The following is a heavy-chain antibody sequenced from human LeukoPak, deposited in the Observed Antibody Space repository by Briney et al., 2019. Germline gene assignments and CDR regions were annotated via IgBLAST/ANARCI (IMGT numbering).Heavy chain of an antibody. CDR3: AKGSPAILYYCMDV. J-gene: IGHJ6*03. D-gene: IGHD2-21*01. CDR1: GFSFSNYV. CDR2: IIGTGAGT. Sequence: PGGSLRLSCAASGFSFSNYVMTWVRQAPGKGLEWVSAIIGTGAGTYYADSVKGRFTISRDNSENTLYLQMNSLRAEDTAVYYCAKGSPAILYYCMDVWGKGTTVTVSS. V-gene: IGHV3-23*01.